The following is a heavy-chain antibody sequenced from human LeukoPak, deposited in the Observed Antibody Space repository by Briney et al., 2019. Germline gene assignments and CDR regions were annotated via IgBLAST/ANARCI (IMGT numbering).Heavy chain of an antibody. V-gene: IGHV1-46*01. Sequence: ASVKGSCKASGYDFTTNYIHWVRQAPGQGLEWMGTINPSVGSTTYGQRFQGRVTMTSDTSTTTVYMDLSSLTSEDTAIYYCAKGYCTGASCYVLDSWGQGTLVTVSS. J-gene: IGHJ4*02. CDR2: INPSVGST. CDR1: GYDFTTNY. CDR3: AKGYCTGASCYVLDS. D-gene: IGHD2-15*01.